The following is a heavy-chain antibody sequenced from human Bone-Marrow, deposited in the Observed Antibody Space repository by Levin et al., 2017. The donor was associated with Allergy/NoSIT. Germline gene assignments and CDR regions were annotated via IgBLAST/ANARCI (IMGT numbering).Heavy chain of an antibody. V-gene: IGHV4-39*01. CDR1: GDSITSSSYY. CDR3: ARPTGDAFDT. D-gene: IGHD1-1*01. J-gene: IGHJ3*02. CDR2: IYYSGTT. Sequence: SQTLSLTCTVSGDSITSSSYYWGWIRQPPGKGLEWIGNIYYSGTTYYNPSLKSRVIISLDTPKSQFSLNLGSVTAADTAVYYCARPTGDAFDTWGPGTMVPVSS.